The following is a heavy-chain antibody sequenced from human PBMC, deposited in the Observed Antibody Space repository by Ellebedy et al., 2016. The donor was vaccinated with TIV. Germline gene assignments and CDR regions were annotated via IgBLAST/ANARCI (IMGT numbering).Heavy chain of an antibody. CDR2: ISSSSSTI. CDR1: GFTFSSYS. J-gene: IGHJ4*02. Sequence: GESLKISXAASGFTFSSYSMNWVRQAPGKGLEWVSYISSSSSTIYYADSVKGRFTISRDNAKNSLYLQMNSLRAEDTAVYYCARDSPVLRYFDPPYYFDYWGQGTLVTVSS. D-gene: IGHD3-9*01. V-gene: IGHV3-48*04. CDR3: ARDSPVLRYFDPPYYFDY.